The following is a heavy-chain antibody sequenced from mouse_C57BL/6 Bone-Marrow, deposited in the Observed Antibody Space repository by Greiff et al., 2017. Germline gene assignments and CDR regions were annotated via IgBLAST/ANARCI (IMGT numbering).Heavy chain of an antibody. CDR2: ISGGGGNT. V-gene: IGHV5-9*01. J-gene: IGHJ4*01. CDR1: GFTFSSYT. CDR3: ARLSAMDY. Sequence: EVKLVESGGGLVKPGGSLKLSCAASGFTFSSYTMSWVRQTPETRLEWVATISGGGGNTYYPDSVKGRFTISRDNAKNTLYLQMSSLRSEDTALYYCARLSAMDYWGQGTSVTVSS.